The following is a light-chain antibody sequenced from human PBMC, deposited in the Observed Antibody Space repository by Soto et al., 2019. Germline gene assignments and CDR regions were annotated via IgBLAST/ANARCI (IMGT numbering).Light chain of an antibody. CDR3: SSYSTSGSWV. Sequence: QSALTQPASVSGSPGQSITISCTGTSSDIGRYNYVAWFQQHPGKAPRLMIYDVTNRPSGLSNRFSGSKSGNTASLTISGIQAEDEADYYCSSYSTSGSWVFVGGTKLTVL. CDR2: DVT. V-gene: IGLV2-14*03. J-gene: IGLJ3*02. CDR1: SSDIGRYNY.